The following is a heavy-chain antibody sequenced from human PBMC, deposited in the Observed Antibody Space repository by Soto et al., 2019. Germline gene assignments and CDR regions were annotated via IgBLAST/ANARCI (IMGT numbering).Heavy chain of an antibody. CDR1: GGSFSGYY. CDR3: ANRRERFLGRPRYYFDY. D-gene: IGHD1-1*01. J-gene: IGHJ4*02. Sequence: QVQLQQWGAGLLKPSETLSLTCAVYGGSFSGYYWSWIRQPPGKGLEWIGEINHSGSTNYNPSLKSRVTISVDTSKNQFSLKLSSVTAADTAVYYCANRRERFLGRPRYYFDYWGQGTLVTVSS. CDR2: INHSGST. V-gene: IGHV4-34*01.